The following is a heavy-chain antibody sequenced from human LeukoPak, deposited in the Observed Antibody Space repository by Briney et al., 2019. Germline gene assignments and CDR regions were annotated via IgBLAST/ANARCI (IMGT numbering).Heavy chain of an antibody. V-gene: IGHV3-48*02. CDR2: ISSASGTI. J-gene: IGHJ4*02. CDR3: AVGLGYSSGWSADY. Sequence: GGSLRLSCAASGFTFSDYGMNWVRQAPGKGLEWVSYISSASGTIYYADSVKGRFTISRDNAKNSLYLQMNSLRDEDTAAYYCAVGLGYSSGWSADYWGQGTLVTVSS. D-gene: IGHD6-19*01. CDR1: GFTFSDYG.